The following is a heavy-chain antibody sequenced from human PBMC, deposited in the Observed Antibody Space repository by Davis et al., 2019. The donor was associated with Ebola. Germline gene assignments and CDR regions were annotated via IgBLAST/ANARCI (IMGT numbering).Heavy chain of an antibody. J-gene: IGHJ6*03. Sequence: ASVKVSCKASGYTFTSYAISWVRQAPGQGLEWMGWISAYNGNTVYAQKLQGRVTMTIDRSTSTAYLELRSLRSDDTAVYYCARYDFWSNFYNMDVWGQGTTVTVSS. CDR1: GYTFTSYA. CDR2: ISAYNGNT. CDR3: ARYDFWSNFYNMDV. D-gene: IGHD3-3*01. V-gene: IGHV1-18*04.